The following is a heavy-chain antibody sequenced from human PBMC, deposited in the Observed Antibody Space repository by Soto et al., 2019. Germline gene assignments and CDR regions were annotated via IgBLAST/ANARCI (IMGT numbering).Heavy chain of an antibody. V-gene: IGHV1-69*18. J-gene: IGHJ6*02. CDR2: IIPLFGTA. D-gene: IGHD2-15*01. CDR1: GDTFKSYA. CDR3: ARDTDVVVVAATLNFSYYGLDV. Sequence: QVQLVQSGAEVKKPGSSVKVSCKVSGDTFKSYAFSWVRQAPGQGLEWMGRIIPLFGTADYPLRFQGRVTISADESTSTGYMELSSLRSEDTAVYYCARDTDVVVVAATLNFSYYGLDVWGQGTTVTVSS.